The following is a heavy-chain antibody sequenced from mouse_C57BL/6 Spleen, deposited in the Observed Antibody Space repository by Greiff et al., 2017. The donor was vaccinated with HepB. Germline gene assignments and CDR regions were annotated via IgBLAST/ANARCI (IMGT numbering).Heavy chain of an antibody. Sequence: SGAELVRPGTSVKVSCKASGYAFTNYLIEWVKQRPGQGLEWIGVINPGSGGTNYNEKFKGKATLTADKSSSPAYMQLSSLTSEDSAVYFCARYPVVADWYFDVWGTGTTVTVSS. CDR1: GYAFTNYL. CDR2: INPGSGGT. CDR3: ARYPVVADWYFDV. J-gene: IGHJ1*03. D-gene: IGHD1-1*01. V-gene: IGHV1-54*01.